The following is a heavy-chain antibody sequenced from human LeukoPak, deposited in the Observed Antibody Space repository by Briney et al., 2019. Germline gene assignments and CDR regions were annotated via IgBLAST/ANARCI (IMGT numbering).Heavy chain of an antibody. D-gene: IGHD6-13*01. CDR2: ISTYNGDT. Sequence: GASVKVSCKASGYTFISYGITWVRQAPGQGLEWMGWISTYNGDTNYAQKLQGRVTMTRDTSTSTVYMELSGLRSEDTAVYYCARTKGEGRSWYIDYWGQGTLVTVSS. V-gene: IGHV1-18*01. J-gene: IGHJ4*02. CDR3: ARTKGEGRSWYIDY. CDR1: GYTFISYG.